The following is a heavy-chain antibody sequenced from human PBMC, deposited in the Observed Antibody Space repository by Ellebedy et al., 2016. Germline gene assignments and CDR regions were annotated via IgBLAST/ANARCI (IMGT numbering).Heavy chain of an antibody. V-gene: IGHV1-3*01. J-gene: IGHJ4*02. Sequence: ASVKVSCKTSGYTFSTYAMHWVRQAPGQRFEWMGWINAGNGKTKYSQKFQDRVTIIRDTSARTGYMELSNLRFEDTAVYYCAKAGRDNSGWYVDYWGQGTLVTVSS. CDR1: GYTFSTYA. D-gene: IGHD6-19*01. CDR2: INAGNGKT. CDR3: AKAGRDNSGWYVDY.